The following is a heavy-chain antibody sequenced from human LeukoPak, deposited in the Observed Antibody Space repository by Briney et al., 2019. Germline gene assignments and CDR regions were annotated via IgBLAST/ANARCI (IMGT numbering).Heavy chain of an antibody. CDR1: GYSISTSYY. D-gene: IGHD4-17*01. Sequence: SETLSLTCTVSGYSISTSYYWGWIRQPPGKWLEWIGSIYHSGNTYYNPSLKSRVTISVDTSKNQFSLKLNSVTAADTAVYYCARAGYGDSDFDYWGQGTLVTVSS. CDR3: ARAGYGDSDFDY. V-gene: IGHV4-38-2*02. CDR2: IYHSGNT. J-gene: IGHJ4*02.